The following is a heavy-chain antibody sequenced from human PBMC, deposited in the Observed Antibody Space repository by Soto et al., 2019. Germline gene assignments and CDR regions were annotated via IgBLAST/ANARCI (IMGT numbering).Heavy chain of an antibody. D-gene: IGHD6-13*01. V-gene: IGHV4-34*01. CDR1: GESVSGYY. J-gene: IGHJ4*02. Sequence: QVQLQQWGAGLLKPSETLSLTCAVYGESVSGYYWSCIRQPPGQGLEWIGEINHSGRTNYNPSLKSLVTISVDTSKNQFSLKLSSVTAADTAVYYCARSYGSSWYMTFDYWGQGTLVTVSS. CDR2: INHSGRT. CDR3: ARSYGSSWYMTFDY.